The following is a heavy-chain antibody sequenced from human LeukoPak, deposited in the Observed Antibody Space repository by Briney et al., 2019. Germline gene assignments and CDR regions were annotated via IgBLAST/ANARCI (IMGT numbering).Heavy chain of an antibody. V-gene: IGHV4-59*08. CDR2: IYHSGST. J-gene: IGHJ4*02. Sequence: SETPSLTCTVSGGSISSSYWSWIRQPPGKGLEWIGYIYHSGSTNYNPSLKSRVTISVDTSKNQFSLKLSSVTAADTAVYYCARQGYSSGWYGGLFDYWGQGTLVTVSS. CDR3: ARQGYSSGWYGGLFDY. CDR1: GGSISSSY. D-gene: IGHD6-19*01.